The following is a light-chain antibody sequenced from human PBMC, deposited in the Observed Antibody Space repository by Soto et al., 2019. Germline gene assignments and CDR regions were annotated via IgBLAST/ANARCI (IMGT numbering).Light chain of an antibody. Sequence: QSVLTQPASVSGSPGQSITISCTGTSSDVGSYNLVSWYQQELGKAPKLMIYEGSKRPSGVSNRFSGSKSGNTASLTISGLQAEDEADYYCCSYGGDALYVVFGGGTQLTVL. CDR1: SSDVGSYNL. CDR3: CSYGGDALYVV. CDR2: EGS. J-gene: IGLJ2*01. V-gene: IGLV2-23*01.